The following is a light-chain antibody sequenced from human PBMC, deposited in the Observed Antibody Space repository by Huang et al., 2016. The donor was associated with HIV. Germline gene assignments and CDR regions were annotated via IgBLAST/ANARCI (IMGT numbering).Light chain of an antibody. J-gene: IGKJ4*01. CDR3: QQYYSTPPT. Sequence: DIVMTQSPDSLAVSLGERATINCKSSQSVLYSSNNKNYLAWYQQKPGQAPKVLIYWASTRESGVPDRFSGSGSGTDFTLTISSLQAEDVAVYYCQQYYSTPPTFGGGTKVEIK. V-gene: IGKV4-1*01. CDR1: QSVLYSSNNKNY. CDR2: WAS.